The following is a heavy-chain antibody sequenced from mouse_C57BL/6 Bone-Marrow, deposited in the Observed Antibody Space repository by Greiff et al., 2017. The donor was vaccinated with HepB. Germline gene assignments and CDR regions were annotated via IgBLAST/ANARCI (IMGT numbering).Heavy chain of an antibody. D-gene: IGHD3-3*01. Sequence: VKLQQSGAELVRPGASVKLSCTASGFNIKDDYMHWVKQRPEQGLEWIGWIDPENGDTEYASKFQGKATITADTSSNTAYLQLSSLTSEDTAVYYCTTSRAYYVDDWGQGTTLTVSS. V-gene: IGHV14-4*01. CDR3: TTSRAYYVDD. J-gene: IGHJ2*01. CDR1: GFNIKDDY. CDR2: IDPENGDT.